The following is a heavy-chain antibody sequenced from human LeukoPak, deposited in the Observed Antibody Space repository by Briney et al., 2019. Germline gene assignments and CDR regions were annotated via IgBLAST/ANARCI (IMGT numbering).Heavy chain of an antibody. V-gene: IGHV4-34*01. CDR2: INHSGST. J-gene: IGHJ3*02. CDR1: GGSFSGYY. D-gene: IGHD2/OR15-2a*01. Sequence: SETLSLTCAVYGGSFSGYYWSWIRQPPGKGREWIGEINHSGSTNYNPSLKSRVTISVDTSKNQFSLKLSSVTAADTAVYYCAREQYFDAFDIWGQGTMVTVSS. CDR3: AREQYFDAFDI.